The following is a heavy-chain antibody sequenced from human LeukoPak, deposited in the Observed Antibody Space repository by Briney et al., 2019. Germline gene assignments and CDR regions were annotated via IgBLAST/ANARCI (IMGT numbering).Heavy chain of an antibody. CDR2: IYYSGST. CDR1: GGTIRSYY. Sequence: PSETLPLTCTVSGGTIRSYYWSWIRQPPGKGLEWIGYIYYSGSTNYNPSLKSRVTISVDTAKNQFSLNLSSVTAADTAVYYCARVLPYSSGWGVDYWGQGTLVTVSS. CDR3: ARVLPYSSGWGVDY. V-gene: IGHV4-59*01. J-gene: IGHJ4*02. D-gene: IGHD6-19*01.